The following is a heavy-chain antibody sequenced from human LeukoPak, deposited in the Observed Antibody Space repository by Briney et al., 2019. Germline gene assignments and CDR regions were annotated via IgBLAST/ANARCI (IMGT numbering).Heavy chain of an antibody. Sequence: GGALRLFCGASGFIFSSYCMIWVRRAPGKGLEEVSAISSSSSNKYYADSAKDRFTISRDNAKNSLYLQMHRLRAENTAVYYRARSFLSIAAAATDYWGQGTLVTVSS. CDR1: GFIFSSYC. V-gene: IGHV3-21*01. CDR3: ARSFLSIAAAATDY. D-gene: IGHD6-13*01. CDR2: ISSSSSNK. J-gene: IGHJ4*02.